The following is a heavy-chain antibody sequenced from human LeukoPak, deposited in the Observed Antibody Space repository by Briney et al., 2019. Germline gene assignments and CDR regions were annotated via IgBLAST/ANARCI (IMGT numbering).Heavy chain of an antibody. D-gene: IGHD2-2*01. CDR1: GYSISSGYY. J-gene: IGHJ4*02. V-gene: IGHV4-38-2*01. Sequence: SETLSLTCAVSGYSISSGYYWGWIRQPPGKGLEWIGSIYHSGSTYYNPSLKSRVTISVDTSKNQFSLKLSSVTAADTAVYYCASNYCSSTSCLYGEGFDYWGQGTLVTVSS. CDR2: IYHSGST. CDR3: ASNYCSSTSCLYGEGFDY.